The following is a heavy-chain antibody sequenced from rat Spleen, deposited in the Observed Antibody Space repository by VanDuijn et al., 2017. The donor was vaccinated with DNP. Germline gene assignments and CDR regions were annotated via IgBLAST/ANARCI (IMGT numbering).Heavy chain of an antibody. V-gene: IGHV3-3*01. Sequence: EVLLQESGPGLVKPSQSLSLTCSVTGLSITNNFKWTLVRKLPGNKLEWMGYVTNAGTTDYNPSLKSRISLTTDTSKNQFFLQVNSMTPEDTATYYCAIQLGVFDYWGQGVPVTVSS. CDR3: AIQLGVFDY. CDR2: VTNAGTT. J-gene: IGHJ2*01. D-gene: IGHD4-6*01. CDR1: GLSITNNFK.